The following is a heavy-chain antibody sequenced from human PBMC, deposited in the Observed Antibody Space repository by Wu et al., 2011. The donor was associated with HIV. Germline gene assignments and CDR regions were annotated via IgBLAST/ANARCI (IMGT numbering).Heavy chain of an antibody. J-gene: IGHJ1*01. CDR3: ARGLRDSSGREYFQD. Sequence: QVQLVQSGAEVKKPGASVKVSCKTSGYTFTTYDINWVRQATGQGLEWMGWMNPNSGNTGYAQNFQGRITMTRNTSISTAYMELSSLRSEDTAVYYCARGLRDSSGREYFQDWARAPWSPSPQ. D-gene: IGHD3-22*01. V-gene: IGHV1-8*02. CDR1: GYTFTTYD. CDR2: MNPNSGNT.